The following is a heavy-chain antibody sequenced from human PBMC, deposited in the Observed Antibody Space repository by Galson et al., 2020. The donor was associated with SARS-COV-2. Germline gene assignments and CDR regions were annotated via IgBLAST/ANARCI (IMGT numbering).Heavy chain of an antibody. J-gene: IGHJ4*02. CDR2: ISAYNGNT. Sequence: ASVKVSCKASGYTFTSYGISWVRQAPGQGLEWMGWISAYNGNTNYAQKLQGRVTMTTDTSTSTAYMELRSLRSDDTAVYYCARDLRVAADKFLYQDFDYWGQGTLVTVSS. CDR3: ARDLRVAADKFLYQDFDY. V-gene: IGHV1-18*01. D-gene: IGHD6-13*01. CDR1: GYTFTSYG.